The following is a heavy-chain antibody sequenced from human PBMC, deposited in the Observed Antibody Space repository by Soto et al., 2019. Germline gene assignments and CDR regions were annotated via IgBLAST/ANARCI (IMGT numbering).Heavy chain of an antibody. CDR1: GFTFSSYG. V-gene: IGHV3-33*01. J-gene: IGHJ6*01. CDR2: IWYDGSNK. D-gene: IGHD3-3*01. CDR3: ARNYDFWSGYDNAEYYYYGMDV. Sequence: QVQLVESGGGVVQPGRSLRLSCAASGFTFSSYGMHWVRQAPGKGLEWVAVIWYDGSNKYYADSVKGRFTISRDNSKNTLYLQMNSLRAEDTAVYYCARNYDFWSGYDNAEYYYYGMDVW.